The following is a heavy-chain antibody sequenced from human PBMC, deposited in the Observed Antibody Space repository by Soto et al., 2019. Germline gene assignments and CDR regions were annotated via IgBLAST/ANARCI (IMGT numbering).Heavy chain of an antibody. CDR1: GFTFSSYA. CDR3: ARSFRRYDAFDI. V-gene: IGHV3-64*02. D-gene: IGHD6-6*01. CDR2: ITSNGGST. Sequence: SGFTFSSYAMHWVRQAPGKGLESVSTITSNGGSTYYADSVKGRFTISRDNSKNTLYLQMGSLRAEDMAVYYCARSFRRYDAFDIWGQGTMVTVSS. J-gene: IGHJ3*02.